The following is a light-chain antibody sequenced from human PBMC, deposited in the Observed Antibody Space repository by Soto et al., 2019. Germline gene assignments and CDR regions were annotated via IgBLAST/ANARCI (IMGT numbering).Light chain of an antibody. CDR2: GAS. J-gene: IGKJ2*01. CDR1: QSVSSSY. CDR3: QQYGSSPPYT. Sequence: EIVLTQSPGTLSLSPGERATLSCRASQSVSSSYLAWYQQKPGQAPRLLIYGASSRTSGIPDRFSGSASGTYFTLTISRLEPADFAVYYCQQYGSSPPYTFGQGTKLVIK. V-gene: IGKV3-20*01.